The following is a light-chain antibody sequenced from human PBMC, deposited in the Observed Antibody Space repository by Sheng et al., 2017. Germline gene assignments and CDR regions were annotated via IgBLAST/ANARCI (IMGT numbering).Light chain of an antibody. CDR3: QTWDINTYV. CDR2: QDN. V-gene: IGLV3-1*01. J-gene: IGLJ1*01. Sequence: SYELTQPPSVSVSPGQTASITCSGDELGDKYACWYQQKPGQSPVLVIYQDNRRPSGIPERFSGSNSGNTATLTISGTQAMDEADYYCQTWDINTYVFGTGTKVTVL. CDR1: ELGDKY.